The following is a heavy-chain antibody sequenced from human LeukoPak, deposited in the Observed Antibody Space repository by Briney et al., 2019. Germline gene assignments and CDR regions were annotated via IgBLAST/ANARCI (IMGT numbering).Heavy chain of an antibody. CDR3: ARDVWFGAGRTFDY. CDR2: INHSGST. V-gene: IGHV4-34*01. J-gene: IGHJ4*02. Sequence: SETLSLTCAVYGGSFSGYYWSWIRQPPGKGLEWIGEINHSGSTNYNPSLKSRVTIPVDTSKNQFSLKLSSVTAADTAVYYCARDVWFGAGRTFDYWGQGTLVTVSS. CDR1: GGSFSGYY. D-gene: IGHD3-10*01.